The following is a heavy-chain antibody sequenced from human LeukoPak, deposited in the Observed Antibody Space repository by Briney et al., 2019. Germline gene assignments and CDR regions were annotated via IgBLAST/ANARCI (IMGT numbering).Heavy chain of an antibody. D-gene: IGHD2/OR15-2a*01. CDR1: GYTFTGYY. Sequence: ASVKVSCKASGYTFTGYYMHWVRQSPGQGLEWMGWINPNSGDTNYAQKFQGWVTMTRDTSISTVYMELSRLRSDDTAVFYCARETTERYMDVWGRGTTVTVSS. J-gene: IGHJ6*03. CDR2: INPNSGDT. V-gene: IGHV1-2*04. CDR3: ARETTERYMDV.